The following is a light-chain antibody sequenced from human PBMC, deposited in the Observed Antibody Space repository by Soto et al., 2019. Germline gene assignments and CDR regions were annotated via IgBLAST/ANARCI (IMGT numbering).Light chain of an antibody. CDR2: YDD. J-gene: IGLJ2*01. CDR1: SSNIANNA. V-gene: IGLV1-36*01. Sequence: QSVLTQAPSVSAAPGQRVTISCSGSSSNIANNAVHWYQQFPGKAPKLLIYYDDLVSSGVSDRFSGSKSGTAASLAISGLRSEDEADYYCSSYTSSSTSRVVFGGGTKLTVL. CDR3: SSYTSSSTSRVV.